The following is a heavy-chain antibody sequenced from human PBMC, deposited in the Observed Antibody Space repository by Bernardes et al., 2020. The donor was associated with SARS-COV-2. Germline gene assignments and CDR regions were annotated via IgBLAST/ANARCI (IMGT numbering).Heavy chain of an antibody. CDR2: IWYDGSNK. D-gene: IGHD1-26*01. V-gene: IGHV3-33*01. J-gene: IGHJ6*02. CDR1: GFTFSSYG. Sequence: GSLRLSCAASGFTFSSYGMHWVRQAPGKGLEWVAVIWYDGSNKYYADSVKGRFTISRDNSKNTLYLQMNSLRAEDTAVYYCARDLGAAPSLYYYGMDVWGQGTTVTVSS. CDR3: ARDLGAAPSLYYYGMDV.